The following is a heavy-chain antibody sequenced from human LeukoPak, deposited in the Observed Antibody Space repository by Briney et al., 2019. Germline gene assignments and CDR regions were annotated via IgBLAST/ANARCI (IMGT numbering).Heavy chain of an antibody. CDR2: INPNSGGT. J-gene: IGHJ4*02. CDR1: GYTFTGYY. CDR3: ARAEGSGSYYVVGLGY. D-gene: IGHD3-10*01. V-gene: IGHV1-2*02. Sequence: ASVKVSCKASGYTFTGYYMHWVRQAPGQGLEWMGWINPNSGGTNYAQKFQGRVTMTRDTSISTAYMALSRLRSDDTAVYYCARAEGSGSYYVVGLGYWGQGTLVTVSS.